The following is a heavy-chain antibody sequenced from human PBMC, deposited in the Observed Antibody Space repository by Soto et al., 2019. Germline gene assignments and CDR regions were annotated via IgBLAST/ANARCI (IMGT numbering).Heavy chain of an antibody. CDR3: ATSYGSGYRAFDY. CDR2: INPILSMS. Sequence: QVQLVQSGAEVKRPGSSVKVSCKASGDTFSFYSINWVRQAPGLGLEWMGRINPILSMSNYAQRFQGRVTMTADNHTITAYMDLSSLRSEDTGIYYCATSYGSGYRAFDYWGQGALVTVSS. CDR1: GDTFSFYS. J-gene: IGHJ4*02. D-gene: IGHD3-10*01. V-gene: IGHV1-69*02.